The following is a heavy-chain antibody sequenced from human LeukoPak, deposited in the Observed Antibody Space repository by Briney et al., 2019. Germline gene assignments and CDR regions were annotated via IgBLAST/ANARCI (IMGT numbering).Heavy chain of an antibody. CDR3: ARDASGEMATISWGVYY. CDR2: IHPRSGET. D-gene: IGHD5-24*01. Sequence: ASVKVSCKTSGYSFTAFYIHWVRQAPGQGLEWMGWIHPRSGETNYAYKFKGRVTMTRDTSISTVYMDLGSLRSDDTAVYYCARDASGEMATISWGVYYWGQGTLVTVSS. CDR1: GYSFTAFY. V-gene: IGHV1-2*02. J-gene: IGHJ4*02.